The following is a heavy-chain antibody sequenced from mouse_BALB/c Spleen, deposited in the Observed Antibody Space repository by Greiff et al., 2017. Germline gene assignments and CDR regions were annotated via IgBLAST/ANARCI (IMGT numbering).Heavy chain of an antibody. D-gene: IGHD2-1*01. CDR2: ISSGGGST. CDR3: ARRYGKGYAMDY. CDR1: GFAFSSYD. V-gene: IGHV5-12-1*01. J-gene: IGHJ4*01. Sequence: EVQVVESGGGLVKPGGSLKLSCAASGFAFSSYDMSWVRQTPEKRLEWVAYISSGGGSTYYPDTVKGRFTISRDNAKNTLYLQMSSLKSEDTAMYYCARRYGKGYAMDYWGQGTSVTVSS.